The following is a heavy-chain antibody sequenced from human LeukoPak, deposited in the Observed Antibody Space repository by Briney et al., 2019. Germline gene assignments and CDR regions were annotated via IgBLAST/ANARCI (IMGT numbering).Heavy chain of an antibody. V-gene: IGHV1-2*02. CDR3: AREYYGDYAPGAFDI. CDR2: INPNSGGT. D-gene: IGHD4-17*01. J-gene: IGHJ3*02. Sequence: ASVKVSCKASGYTFTGYYMHWVRQAPGQGLEWMGWINPNSGGTNYAQKFQGRVTMTRDTSISTAYMELSRLRSDDTAVYYCAREYYGDYAPGAFDIWGQGTMVTVSS. CDR1: GYTFTGYY.